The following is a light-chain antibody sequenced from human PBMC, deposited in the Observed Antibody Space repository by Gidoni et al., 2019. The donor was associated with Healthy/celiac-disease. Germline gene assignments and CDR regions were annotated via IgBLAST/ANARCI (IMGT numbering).Light chain of an antibody. Sequence: RVTISCSGSSSNIGSNTVNWYQQLPGTAPKLLIYSNNQRPSGVPARFSGSKSGTSASLAISGLQSEDEADYYCAAWDDSLNGSWVFGGGTKLTVL. CDR3: AAWDDSLNGSWV. CDR2: SNN. CDR1: SSNIGSNT. V-gene: IGLV1-44*01. J-gene: IGLJ3*02.